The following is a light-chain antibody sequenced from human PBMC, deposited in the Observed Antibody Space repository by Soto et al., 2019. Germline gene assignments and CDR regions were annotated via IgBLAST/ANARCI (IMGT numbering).Light chain of an antibody. CDR1: QSVNKW. CDR3: QQYKIYPLT. V-gene: IGKV1-5*01. CDR2: GAS. J-gene: IGKJ4*01. Sequence: DIHMTHSPSTLSSSVGDRVIITCRASQSVNKWLAWYQQKPGKAPNLLIYGASTLESGVPSRFGGSGSGTEFTLTINSLQPDDFATYYCQQYKIYPLTFGGGTKVDIK.